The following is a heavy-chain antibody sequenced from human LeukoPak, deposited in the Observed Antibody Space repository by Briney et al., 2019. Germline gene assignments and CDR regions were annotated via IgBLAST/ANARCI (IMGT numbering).Heavy chain of an antibody. V-gene: IGHV4-59*08. CDR1: GGSISSYY. CDR3: ARLGEWELPNWFDP. J-gene: IGHJ5*02. Sequence: TSETLSLTCTVSGGSISSYYWSWIRQPPGKGLEWIGYIYYSGSTNYNPPLKSRVTISVDTSKNQFSLKLSSVTAADTAVYYCARLGEWELPNWFDPWGQGTLVTVSS. CDR2: IYYSGST. D-gene: IGHD1-26*01.